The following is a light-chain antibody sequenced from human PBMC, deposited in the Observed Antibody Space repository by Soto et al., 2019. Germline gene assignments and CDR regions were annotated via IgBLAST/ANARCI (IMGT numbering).Light chain of an antibody. CDR2: AAT. J-gene: IGKJ4*01. CDR3: QQHQKWPLT. V-gene: IGKV3-15*01. CDR1: ESINNN. Sequence: EIVMTQSPATLSVSPGEGATLSCTASESINNNLAWYQQKPGQAPRLLIYAATTRATGFPARFSGSGSGTEFTLTISSLQSKDFAVYYCQQHQKWPLTFGGGTKVDIK.